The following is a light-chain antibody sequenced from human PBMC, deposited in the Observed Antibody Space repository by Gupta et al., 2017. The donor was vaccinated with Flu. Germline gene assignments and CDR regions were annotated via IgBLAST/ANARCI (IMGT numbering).Light chain of an antibody. Sequence: PSSCAASVGDRVTGTCLARQVIYSKLGWYQQKPRKSPKLLIYPASTVQSGVPSRFSGSGSETYFTLTITSLQPEDAATYNCLQDDSFPHTFGGRPEVEIK. J-gene: IGKJ4*01. V-gene: IGKV1-12*01. CDR3: LQDDSFPHT. CDR2: PAS. CDR1: QVIYSK.